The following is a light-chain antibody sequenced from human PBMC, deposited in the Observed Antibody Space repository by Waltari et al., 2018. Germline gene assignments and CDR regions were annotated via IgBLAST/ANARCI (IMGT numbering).Light chain of an antibody. J-gene: IGLJ2*01. Sequence: SSELTQDHAVSVAWGQPVRITCQGASLRTYYVSWFHQKPGQAPALVIYGKNKRPSGIPDRFSASSSGSTASLTIIGAQAEDEADYYCHSRDSSGDVLIGGGTKLTVV. CDR3: HSRDSSGDVL. V-gene: IGLV3-19*01. CDR1: SLRTYY. CDR2: GKN.